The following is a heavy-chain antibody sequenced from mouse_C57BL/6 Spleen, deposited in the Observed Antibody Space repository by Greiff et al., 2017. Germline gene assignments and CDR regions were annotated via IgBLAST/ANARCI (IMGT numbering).Heavy chain of an antibody. Sequence: QVHVKQSGAELVRPGASVTLSCKASGYTFTDYEMHWVKQTPVHGLEWIGAIDPETGGTAYNQKFKGKAILTADKSSSTAYMELRSLTSEDSAVYYCTRTPSAYWGQGTLVTVSA. CDR2: IDPETGGT. J-gene: IGHJ3*01. CDR1: GYTFTDYE. CDR3: TRTPSAY. V-gene: IGHV1-15*01.